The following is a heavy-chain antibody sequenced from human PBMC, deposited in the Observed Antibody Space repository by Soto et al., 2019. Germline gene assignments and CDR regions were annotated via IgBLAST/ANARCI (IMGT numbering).Heavy chain of an antibody. J-gene: IGHJ4*02. D-gene: IGHD3-9*01. CDR3: ARDVGYYDILTGYSDPSYLDY. CDR2: ISAYNGNT. CDR1: GYTFTSYG. Sequence: ASVKVSCKASGYTFTSYGISWVRQAPGQGLEWMGWISAYNGNTNYAQKLQGRVTMTTDTSTSTAYMELRSLRSDDTAVYYCARDVGYYDILTGYSDPSYLDYWGQGTLVTVSS. V-gene: IGHV1-18*01.